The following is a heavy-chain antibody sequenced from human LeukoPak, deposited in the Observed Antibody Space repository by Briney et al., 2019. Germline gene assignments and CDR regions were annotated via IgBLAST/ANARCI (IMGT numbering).Heavy chain of an antibody. D-gene: IGHD5-18*01. CDR1: GGSFSGYY. Sequence: SETLSLTCAVYGGSFSGYYWSWIRQPPGKGLEWIGEINHSGSTNYNPSLKSRVTISVDTSKNQFSLKLSSVTAADTAVYYCARHQSWVFGYSYGAYYFDYWGQGTLVTVSS. V-gene: IGHV4-34*01. CDR2: INHSGST. J-gene: IGHJ4*02. CDR3: ARHQSWVFGYSYGAYYFDY.